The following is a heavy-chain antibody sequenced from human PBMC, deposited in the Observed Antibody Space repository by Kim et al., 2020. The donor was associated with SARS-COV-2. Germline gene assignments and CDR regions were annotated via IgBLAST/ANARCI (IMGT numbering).Heavy chain of an antibody. CDR1: GASIISEDY. CDR2: VYHGGST. V-gene: IGHV4-4*02. J-gene: IGHJ3*01. Sequence: SETLSLTCAVSGASIISEDYWAWVRQTPEKGLEWIGEVYHGGSTNYNPSLKSRVTMSIDKSKNKFSLNLTSVTAADTAVYFCARVSDRHPTIVFFGFDV. CDR3: ARVSDRHPTIVFFGFDV. D-gene: IGHD3-16*02.